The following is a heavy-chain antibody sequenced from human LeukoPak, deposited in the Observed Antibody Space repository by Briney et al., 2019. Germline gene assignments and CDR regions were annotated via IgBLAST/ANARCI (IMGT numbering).Heavy chain of an antibody. CDR3: VRASIDILTGYYYFDY. J-gene: IGHJ4*02. CDR2: IYYSGTT. Sequence: SETLSLTCTVSGGSISGFNGYWGWIRQPPGKGLEWIGNIYYSGTTNYNPSLQSRVTISVDTSKNQFSLKLISVTAADTAVYYCVRASIDILTGYYYFDYWGQGTLVTVSS. D-gene: IGHD3-9*01. CDR1: GGSISGFNGY. V-gene: IGHV4-39*01.